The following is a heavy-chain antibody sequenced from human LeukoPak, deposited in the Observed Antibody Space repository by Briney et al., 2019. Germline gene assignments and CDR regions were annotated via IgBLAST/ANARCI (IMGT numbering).Heavy chain of an antibody. D-gene: IGHD3-10*02. J-gene: IGHJ4*02. Sequence: GGSLRLSCAASGFIISSHIMNWVRQAQGKGLEWVSAVSGDGVKAYYADSVNGRFTISRDNSKNTLYLQMNSLKAEDTAVYHCANGVQPSYCVPGVWGQGTLVTVSS. CDR1: GFIISSHI. CDR2: VSGDGVKA. CDR3: ANGVQPSYCVPGV. V-gene: IGHV3-23*01.